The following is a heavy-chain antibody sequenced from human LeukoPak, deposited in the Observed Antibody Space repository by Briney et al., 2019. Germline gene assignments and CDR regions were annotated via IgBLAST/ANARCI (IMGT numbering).Heavy chain of an antibody. CDR1: GYTFTSYD. D-gene: IGHD3-3*01. J-gene: IGHJ5*02. CDR2: MNPNSGNT. Sequence: EASVKVSCKASGYTFTSYDINWVRQATGQGLEWMGWMNPNSGNTGYAQKFQGRVTMTRNTSISTAYMELSSLRSEDTAVYYCARGRGITIFGAVIAAFDPWGQGTLVTVSS. CDR3: ARGRGITIFGAVIAAFDP. V-gene: IGHV1-8*01.